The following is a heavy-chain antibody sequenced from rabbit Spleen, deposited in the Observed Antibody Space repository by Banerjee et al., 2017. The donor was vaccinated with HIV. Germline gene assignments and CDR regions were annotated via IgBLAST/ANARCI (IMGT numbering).Heavy chain of an antibody. V-gene: IGHV1S40*01. CDR3: ARDTGSSFSSYGMDL. D-gene: IGHD8-1*01. CDR2: IDTGGSGFT. CDR1: GVSFSGNSY. Sequence: QSLEESGGDLVKPGASLTLTCIASGVSFSGNSYMCWVRQAPGKGLEWIACIDTGGSGFTYLASWAKGRFTISKTSSTTVTLQMTSLTAADTATYFCARDTGSSFSSYGMDLWGPGTLVTVS. J-gene: IGHJ6*01.